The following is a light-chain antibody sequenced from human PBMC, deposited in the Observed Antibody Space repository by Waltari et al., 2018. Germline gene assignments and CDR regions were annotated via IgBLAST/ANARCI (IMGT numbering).Light chain of an antibody. V-gene: IGKV1-39*01. J-gene: IGKJ2*03. CDR3: QASYTTPYS. Sequence: DLQMTQSPSSLSASVGDRVTISCRASKNIRSYLIWYQQKPGIAPKLVIYAASTLQSGVPSRFSGSGSGTNFTLTITSLQAEDFATYFCQASYTTPYSFGQGTKVEIK. CDR2: AAS. CDR1: KNIRSY.